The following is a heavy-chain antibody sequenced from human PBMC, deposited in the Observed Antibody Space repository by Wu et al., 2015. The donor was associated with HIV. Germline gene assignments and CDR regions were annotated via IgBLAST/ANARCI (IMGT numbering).Heavy chain of an antibody. D-gene: IGHD3-22*01. J-gene: IGHJ6*03. Sequence: QVQLVQSGAEVKKPGASVKVSCKASGYTFTSFGISWVRQAPGQGLEWMGWISAYNGNTHYPQKLQGRVTMTTDTSTSTVYMELRSLRSDDTAVYYCVRDGYYYDSSGYYDYYYMDVVGTKGTDGRPSP. CDR3: VRDGYYYDSSGYYDYYYMDV. V-gene: IGHV1-18*01. CDR2: ISAYNGNT. CDR1: GYTFTSFG.